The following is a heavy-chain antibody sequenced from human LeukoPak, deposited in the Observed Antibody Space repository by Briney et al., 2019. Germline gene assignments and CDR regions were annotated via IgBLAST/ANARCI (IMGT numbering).Heavy chain of an antibody. CDR1: GYSFTNYW. J-gene: IGHJ4*02. CDR2: IYPGDSDT. D-gene: IGHD5-18*01. CDR3: ARRIQLWTWDY. V-gene: IGHV5-51*01. Sequence: GESLKISCKGSGYSFTNYWIGWVRQMPGKGLEWTGVIYPGDSDTRYSPSFQGQVTISVDKSISTAYLQWSSLKASDTAMYYCARRIQLWTWDYWGQGTLVADSS.